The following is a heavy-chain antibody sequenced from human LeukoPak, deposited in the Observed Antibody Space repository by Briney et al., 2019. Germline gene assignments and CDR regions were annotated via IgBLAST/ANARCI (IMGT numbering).Heavy chain of an antibody. V-gene: IGHV3-74*01. CDR3: ATDRGYYDSSGYYSFDY. Sequence: GGSLRLSCAASGFTFSSYWMHWVRQAPGKGLVWVSRINSDGSTASYADYVRGRFTISRDNAKNTLYLQMNSLRAEDTAVYYCATDRGYYDSSGYYSFDYRGQGTLVTVSS. J-gene: IGHJ4*02. D-gene: IGHD3-22*01. CDR2: INSDGSTA. CDR1: GFTFSSYW.